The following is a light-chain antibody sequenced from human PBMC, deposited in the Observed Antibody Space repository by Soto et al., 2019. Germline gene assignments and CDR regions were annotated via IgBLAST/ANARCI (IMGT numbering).Light chain of an antibody. CDR1: SANIGAGYD. Sequence: QSVLTQPPSVSGAPGQRVTLSCTGSSANIGAGYDVHWYQQFPGTAPKLLIYANTNRPSGVPDRFTASKSGTSASLAITGLQAEDEDDYYCRSSDSSRSGEVIFGGGTKLTVL. J-gene: IGLJ2*01. V-gene: IGLV1-40*01. CDR3: RSSDSSRSGEVI. CDR2: ANT.